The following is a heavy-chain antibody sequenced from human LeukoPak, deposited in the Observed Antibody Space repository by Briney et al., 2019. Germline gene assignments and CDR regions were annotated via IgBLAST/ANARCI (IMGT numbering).Heavy chain of an antibody. CDR2: ISHSGST. V-gene: IGHV4-34*01. CDR3: ARQGGSGRSYDY. CDR1: GGSFSVYY. Sequence: PSETLSLTCAVYGGSFSVYYWSWIRQPPGKGLEWIGEISHSGSTNYNPSLKSRVTILVDTSKNQFSLKLSSVTAADTAVYYCARQGGSGRSYDYWGQGTLVPVSS. D-gene: IGHD3-10*01. J-gene: IGHJ4*02.